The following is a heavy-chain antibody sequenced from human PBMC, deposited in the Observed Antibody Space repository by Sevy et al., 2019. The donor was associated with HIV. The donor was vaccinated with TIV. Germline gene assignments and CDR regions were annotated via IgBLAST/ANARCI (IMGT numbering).Heavy chain of an antibody. CDR2: IYYSGST. D-gene: IGHD6-6*01. CDR1: GGSISSYY. J-gene: IGHJ6*02. CDR3: ARLRQLPPGYYGMDV. Sequence: SETLSLTCTVSGGSISSYYWNWIRQPPGKGLEWIGYIYYSGSTNYNPSLKSRVTISVDTSKNQFSLKRSSVTAADTAVYYCARLRQLPPGYYGMDVWGQGTTVTVSS. V-gene: IGHV4-59*13.